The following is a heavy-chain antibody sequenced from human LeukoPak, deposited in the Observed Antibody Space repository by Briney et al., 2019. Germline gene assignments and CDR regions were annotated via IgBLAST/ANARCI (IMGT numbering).Heavy chain of an antibody. CDR3: ARDWGPTNYDSSGYYYGWFDP. CDR1: GDSISSYY. Sequence: SETLSLTCTVSGDSISSYYWSWIRQPPGKGLEWIGYIYYSGSTNYNPSLKSRVTISVDTSKNQFSLKLSSVTAADTAVYYCARDWGPTNYDSSGYYYGWFDPWGQGTLVTVSS. V-gene: IGHV4-59*01. J-gene: IGHJ5*02. D-gene: IGHD3-22*01. CDR2: IYYSGST.